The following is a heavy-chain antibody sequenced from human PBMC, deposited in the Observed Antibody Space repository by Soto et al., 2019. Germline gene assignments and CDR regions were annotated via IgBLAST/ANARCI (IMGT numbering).Heavy chain of an antibody. V-gene: IGHV1-69*02. J-gene: IGHJ4*02. CDR2: IIPILNIA. CDR1: GGTFSTYT. CDR3: AGVEGIAVAGIYSFDY. Sequence: QVQLVQSGAEVKKPGSSVKVSCEASGGTFSTYTFTWVRQAPGQGLEWVGRIIPILNIANYAQKFQGRVTITADRAKSTSYLELNSLRSDDTAVYYCAGVEGIAVAGIYSFDYWGQGTLVTVSS. D-gene: IGHD6-19*01.